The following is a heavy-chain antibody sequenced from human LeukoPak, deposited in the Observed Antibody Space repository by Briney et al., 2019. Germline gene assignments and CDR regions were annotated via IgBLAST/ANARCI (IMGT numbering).Heavy chain of an antibody. D-gene: IGHD2-21*01. Sequence: ASVKVSCKTSGYIFTNYYIHWVRQAPGQGLEWMGWINPDSGGTNYALKFQGRVTMTRDASISTAYMELSRLRSDDTAVYYCARGRDYSGVTFNWFDPWGQGTLVTVSS. CDR3: ARGRDYSGVTFNWFDP. CDR1: GYIFTNYY. J-gene: IGHJ5*02. CDR2: INPDSGGT. V-gene: IGHV1-2*02.